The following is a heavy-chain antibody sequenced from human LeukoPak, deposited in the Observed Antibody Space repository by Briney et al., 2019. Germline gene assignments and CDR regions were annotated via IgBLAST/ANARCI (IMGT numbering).Heavy chain of an antibody. D-gene: IGHD2-2*01. J-gene: IGHJ4*02. CDR1: GGSHY. Sequence: SETLSLTRTVSGGSHYWSWIRQPPGEGLEWIGFVYYSGNTNYNPSLKSRVTISLDTSKNQFSLKLRSVTTADTAVYYCARGRYQLDYWGQGTLVTVSS. V-gene: IGHV4-59*11. CDR3: ARGRYQLDY. CDR2: VYYSGNT.